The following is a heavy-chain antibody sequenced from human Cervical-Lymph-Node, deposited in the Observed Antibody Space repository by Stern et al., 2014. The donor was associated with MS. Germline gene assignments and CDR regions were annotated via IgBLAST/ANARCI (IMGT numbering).Heavy chain of an antibody. CDR1: GGTFSTDK. CDR2: IIPIFGTA. J-gene: IGHJ4*02. CDR3: ARLGSGYDSSYLDF. Sequence: QVQLVEAGSEAKKPGSSVKVSCKVSGGTFSTDKISWVRQAPGQGLEWMWAIIPIFGTADYAQRFQDRVTIIADESTSEVHMELSSLRSEDTGVYYCARLGSGYDSSYLDFWGQGTLVTVSS. D-gene: IGHD5-12*01. V-gene: IGHV1-69*01.